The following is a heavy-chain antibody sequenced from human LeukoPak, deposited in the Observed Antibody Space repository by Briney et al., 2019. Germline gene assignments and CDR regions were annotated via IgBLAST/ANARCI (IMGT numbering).Heavy chain of an antibody. D-gene: IGHD5-24*01. J-gene: IGHJ6*03. CDR2: IYYSGST. Sequence: SETLSLTCTVSGGSISSSSYYWGWIRQPPGKGLEWIGSIYYSGSTYYNPSLKSRVTISEDTSKNQFSLKLSSVTAADTAVYYCARASRDGYNLYYQYYYMDVWGKGTTVTISS. CDR3: ARASRDGYNLYYQYYYMDV. CDR1: GGSISSSSYY. V-gene: IGHV4-39*01.